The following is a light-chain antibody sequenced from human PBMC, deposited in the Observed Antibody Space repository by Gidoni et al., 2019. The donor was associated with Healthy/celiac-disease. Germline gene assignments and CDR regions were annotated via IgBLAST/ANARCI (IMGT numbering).Light chain of an antibody. CDR1: QSISSW. V-gene: IGKV1-5*03. J-gene: IGKJ1*01. Sequence: DIQMTPSPPTLSAFVGDRVTITCRASQSISSWLAWYQQKPGKAPKLLISTASTLESGVPSRFSGSGAGTEFALTISSLQPDDFATYYCKQYSSYAWTFXQXTKVEIK. CDR2: TAS. CDR3: KQYSSYAWT.